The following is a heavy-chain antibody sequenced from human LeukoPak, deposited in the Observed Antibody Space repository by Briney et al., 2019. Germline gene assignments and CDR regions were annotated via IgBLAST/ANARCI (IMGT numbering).Heavy chain of an antibody. Sequence: AGGSLRLSCAASGFDFSNVWMHWVRQVPGKGLVWVSRISAEGSTANYADSVKGRLTISRDNTKNTLYLQMNSLRAEDTAVYYCARDGQRPFSATRQYFYAFYMDVWGKGTAVTVS. CDR3: ARDGQRPFSATRQYFYAFYMDV. CDR1: GFDFSNVW. J-gene: IGHJ6*03. V-gene: IGHV3-74*01. D-gene: IGHD2/OR15-2a*01. CDR2: ISAEGSTA.